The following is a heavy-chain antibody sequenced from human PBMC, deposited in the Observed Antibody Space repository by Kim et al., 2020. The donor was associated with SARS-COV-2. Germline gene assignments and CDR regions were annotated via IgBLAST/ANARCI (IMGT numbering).Heavy chain of an antibody. J-gene: IGHJ4*01. CDR1: GGSISSSSYY. CDR2: IYYSGST. D-gene: IGHD3-9*01. CDR3: ARGQSFDWLSTYYFDY. Sequence: SETLSLTCTVSGGSISSSSYYWGWIRQPPGKGLEWIGSIYYSGSTYYNPSLKSRVTISVDTSKNQFSLKLSSVTAADTAGYYCARGQSFDWLSTYYFDY. V-gene: IGHV4-39*01.